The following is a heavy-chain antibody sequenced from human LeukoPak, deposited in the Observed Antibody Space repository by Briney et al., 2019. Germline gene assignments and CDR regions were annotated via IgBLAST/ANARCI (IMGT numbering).Heavy chain of an antibody. CDR1: GFTVSSNY. CDR2: IYSGGST. D-gene: IGHD3-22*01. Sequence: LRLSCAASGFTVSSNYMSWVRQAPGKGLEWVSVIYSGGSTYYSDSVKGRFTISRDNSKNTLYLQMNSLRAEDTAVYYCARSHGYYDSSGSLGAFDIWGQGTMVTVSS. J-gene: IGHJ3*02. CDR3: ARSHGYYDSSGSLGAFDI. V-gene: IGHV3-66*02.